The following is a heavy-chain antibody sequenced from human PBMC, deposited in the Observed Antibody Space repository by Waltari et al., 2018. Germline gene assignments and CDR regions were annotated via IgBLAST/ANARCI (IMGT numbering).Heavy chain of an antibody. D-gene: IGHD3-10*01. V-gene: IGHV4-4*07. CDR2: IYATGST. Sequence: VQLQESGPGLVKPSETLSLTCTVPGGSIRTYYLSWIRQPAGKGLEWIGRIYATGSTNYNPSLKSRVTMSVDTSKNQFSLKLSSVTAADTAVYYCARLPYNNIYFYYYMDVWGKGTTVTVSS. J-gene: IGHJ6*03. CDR3: ARLPYNNIYFYYYMDV. CDR1: GGSIRTYY.